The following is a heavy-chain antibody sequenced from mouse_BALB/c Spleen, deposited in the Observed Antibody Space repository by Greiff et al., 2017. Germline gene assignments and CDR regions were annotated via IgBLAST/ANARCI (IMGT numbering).Heavy chain of an antibody. J-gene: IGHJ4*01. D-gene: IGHD2-2*01. V-gene: IGHV2-9*02. CDR1: GFSLTSYG. CDR2: IWAGGST. Sequence: QVQLKESGPGLVAPSQSLSITCTVSGFSLTSYGVHWVRQPPGKGLEWLGVIWAGGSTNYNSALMSRLSISKDNSKSQVFLKMNSLQTDDTAMYYCAREPDGNDEEGAMDYWGQGTSVTVSS. CDR3: AREPDGNDEEGAMDY.